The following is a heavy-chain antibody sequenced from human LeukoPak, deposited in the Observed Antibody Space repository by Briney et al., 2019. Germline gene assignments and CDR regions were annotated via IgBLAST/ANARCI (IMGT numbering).Heavy chain of an antibody. Sequence: SQTLSLTCTVSGGSISSGSYYWSWIRQPPGKGLEWIGYIYYSGSTNYNPSLKSRVTISVDTSKNQFSLKLSSVTAADTAVYYCARDPVIGVGEFDYWGQGTLVTVSS. J-gene: IGHJ4*02. CDR2: IYYSGST. CDR3: ARDPVIGVGEFDY. CDR1: GGSISSGSYY. V-gene: IGHV4-61*01. D-gene: IGHD3-16*01.